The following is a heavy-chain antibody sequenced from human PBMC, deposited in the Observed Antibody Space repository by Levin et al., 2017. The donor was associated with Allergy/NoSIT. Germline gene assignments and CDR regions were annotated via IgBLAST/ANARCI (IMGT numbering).Heavy chain of an antibody. CDR3: ARERGGRVGSCYGMDV. Sequence: GGSLRLSCAASGFTFNTDAMHWVRQAPGKGLEWVAVISNDETYADSVKGLFTISRDSSKNTVYLQMNSLSLEDTAVYYCARERGGRVGSCYGMDVWGQGTTVTVSS. J-gene: IGHJ6*02. V-gene: IGHV3-30*04. CDR1: GFTFNTDA. D-gene: IGHD2-15*01. CDR2: ISNDE.